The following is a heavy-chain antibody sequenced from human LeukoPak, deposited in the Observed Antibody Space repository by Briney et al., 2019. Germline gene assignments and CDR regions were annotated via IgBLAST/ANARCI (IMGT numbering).Heavy chain of an antibody. CDR1: GFSVSSDY. Sequence: GGSLRLSCAASGFSVSSDYMSWVRQAPGKGLEWVSIVYSDGTTYYAASVKGRFSVSRDISKHTMNVQMNGLRPEDPAVYYCASVNRAGGFDYWGQGALVTVSS. CDR2: VYSDGTT. D-gene: IGHD1-14*01. V-gene: IGHV3-66*02. CDR3: ASVNRAGGFDY. J-gene: IGHJ4*02.